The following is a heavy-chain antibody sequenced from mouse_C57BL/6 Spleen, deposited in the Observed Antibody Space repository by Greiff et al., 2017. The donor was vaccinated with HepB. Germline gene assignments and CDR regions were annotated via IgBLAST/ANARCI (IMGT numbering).Heavy chain of an antibody. V-gene: IGHV2-9-1*01. D-gene: IGHD3-3*01. CDR2: IWTGGGT. CDR3: ARERDGAMDY. J-gene: IGHJ4*01. Sequence: VKLMESGPGLVAPSQSLSITCTVSGFSLTSYAISWVRQPPGKGLEWLGAIWTGGGTNYNSALKSRLSISKDNSKSQVFLKMNSLQTDDTARYYCARERDGAMDYWGQGTSVTVSS. CDR1: GFSLTSYA.